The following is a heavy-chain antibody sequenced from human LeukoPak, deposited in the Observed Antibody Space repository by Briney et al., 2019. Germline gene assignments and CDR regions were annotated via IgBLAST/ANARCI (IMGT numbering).Heavy chain of an antibody. CDR1: GFTFSSYW. Sequence: PGGSLRLSCAASGFTFSSYWMSWVRQAPGKGLEWVSGISWNSGSIGYADSVKGRFTISRDNAKNSLYLQMNSLRAEDTALYYCAKDIYYDILTGSGMDVWGQGTTVTVSS. CDR2: ISWNSGSI. D-gene: IGHD3-9*01. J-gene: IGHJ6*02. CDR3: AKDIYYDILTGSGMDV. V-gene: IGHV3-9*01.